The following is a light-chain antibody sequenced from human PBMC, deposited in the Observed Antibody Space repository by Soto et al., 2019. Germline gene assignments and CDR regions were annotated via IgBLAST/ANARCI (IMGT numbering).Light chain of an antibody. CDR2: EGD. J-gene: IGLJ2*01. V-gene: IGLV2-23*01. Sequence: QSVLTQPASVSGSSGQSIAISCTGTSSDVGSYNLVSWHQQHPGKAPKLIIYEGDKRPSGVSNRFSGSKSGNTASLTISGLQAEDEADYYCCSYSYGSTLVFGGGPKVTVL. CDR3: CSYSYGSTLV. CDR1: SSDVGSYNL.